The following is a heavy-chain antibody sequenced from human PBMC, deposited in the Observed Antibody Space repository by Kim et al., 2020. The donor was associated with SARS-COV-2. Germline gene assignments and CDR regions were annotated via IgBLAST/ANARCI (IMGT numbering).Heavy chain of an antibody. CDR1: GGSISSSSYY. CDR3: ARRGIRGPDY. CDR2: IYYSGST. Sequence: SETLSLTCTVSGGSISSSSYYWGWIRQPPGKGLEWIGSIYYSGSTYYNPSLKSRVTISVDTSKNQFSLKLSSVTAADTAVYYCARRGIRGPDYWGQGTL. D-gene: IGHD3-16*01. J-gene: IGHJ4*02. V-gene: IGHV4-39*01.